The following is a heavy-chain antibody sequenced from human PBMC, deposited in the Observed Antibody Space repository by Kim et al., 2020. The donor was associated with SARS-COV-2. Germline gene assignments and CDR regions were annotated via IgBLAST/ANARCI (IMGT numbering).Heavy chain of an antibody. CDR3: VKELWRVATTGGY. Sequence: GGSLRLSCSASGFTFSSYAMHWVRQAPGKGLEYVSAISSNGGSTYYADSVKGRFTISRDNSKNTLYLQMSSLRAEDTAVYYCVKELWRVATTGGYWGQGTLVTVSS. V-gene: IGHV3-64D*09. CDR1: GFTFSSYA. J-gene: IGHJ4*02. D-gene: IGHD5-12*01. CDR2: ISSNGGST.